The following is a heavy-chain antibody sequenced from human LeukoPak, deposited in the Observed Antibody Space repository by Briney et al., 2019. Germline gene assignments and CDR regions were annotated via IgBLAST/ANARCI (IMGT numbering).Heavy chain of an antibody. V-gene: IGHV3-7*02. CDR3: ARNRISLAG. Sequence: GGSLRLSCAASAFTFRPYWMSWVRQAPGKGLEWVANIKEDGSEKFYVDSVKGRFTISRDNAKNSLYLQMNSLRAEDTAVYYCARNRISLAGGGQGTLVTVSS. D-gene: IGHD6-19*01. J-gene: IGHJ4*02. CDR1: AFTFRPYW. CDR2: IKEDGSEK.